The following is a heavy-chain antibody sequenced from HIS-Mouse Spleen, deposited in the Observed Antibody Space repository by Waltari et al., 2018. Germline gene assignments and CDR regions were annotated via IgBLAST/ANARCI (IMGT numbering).Heavy chain of an antibody. CDR2: IYYSGRK. D-gene: IGHD1-1*01. V-gene: IGHV4-39*07. J-gene: IGHJ4*02. CDR3: ARDPRWNDGIDY. Sequence: QLQLQESGPGLVKPSETLSLTCTVSGGSISTSTYYWGWIRQPPGKGLELIGIIYYSGRKYYNPSLKSRVNISVDTSKNQFSLKLSSVTAADTAVYYCARDPRWNDGIDYWGQGTLVTVSS. CDR1: GGSISTSTYY.